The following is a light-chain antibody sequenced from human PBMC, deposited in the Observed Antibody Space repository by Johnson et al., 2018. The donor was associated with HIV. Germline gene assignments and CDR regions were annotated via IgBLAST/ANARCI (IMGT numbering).Light chain of an antibody. CDR1: SSNIGNNY. J-gene: IGLJ1*01. V-gene: IGLV1-51*01. CDR3: GTWDNSLSAGV. Sequence: QSVLTQPPSVSAAPGQKVTISCSGSSSNIGNNYVSWYQQLPGTAPKLLIYDTDQRPSGIPSRFSGSKSGTYATLGISGLPTGDEADYYCGTWDNSLSAGVFGSGTKVTVL. CDR2: DTD.